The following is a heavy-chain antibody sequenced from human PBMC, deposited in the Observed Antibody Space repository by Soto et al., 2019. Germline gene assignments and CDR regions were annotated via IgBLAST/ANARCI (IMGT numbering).Heavy chain of an antibody. Sequence: QVQLVQSGPEVKKPGASVKVSCKASGYIFTTYGISWVRQAPAQGLEWVGWISTNKGDTNYAKKFQGRVTMTTDTSASTAYMELRTLTSDDTAVYYCARGDHMDIWGKGATFTVSS. CDR1: GYIFTTYG. V-gene: IGHV1-18*01. CDR3: ARGDHMDI. J-gene: IGHJ6*03. CDR2: ISTNKGDT.